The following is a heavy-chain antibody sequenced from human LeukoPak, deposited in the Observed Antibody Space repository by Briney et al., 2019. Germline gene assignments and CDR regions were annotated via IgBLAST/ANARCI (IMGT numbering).Heavy chain of an antibody. V-gene: IGHV4-61*02. CDR2: IYSSGST. CDR1: GGSISSDSYY. Sequence: SETLSLTCTVSGGSISSDSYYWSWIRQPAGKGLEWIGRIYSSGSTNYSPSLKSRVTISLDTSMNQFSLKLSSVTAADTAVYYCAREEYSSSWYNWFDPWGQGTLVTVSS. CDR3: AREEYSSSWYNWFDP. D-gene: IGHD6-13*01. J-gene: IGHJ5*02.